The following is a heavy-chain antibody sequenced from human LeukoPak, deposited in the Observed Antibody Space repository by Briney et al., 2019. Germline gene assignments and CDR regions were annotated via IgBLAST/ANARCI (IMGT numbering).Heavy chain of an antibody. Sequence: SETLSLTCAVSGDSLSRYYWTWIRQPPGKGLEWLGEISPSGSPKYNPSLKSRATISVDTSKNQFSLRLTSVTAADTALYYCASVRHDPLEYYYYIDVWGKGTIVTVSS. CDR3: ASVRHDPLEYYYYIDV. J-gene: IGHJ6*03. D-gene: IGHD2/OR15-2a*01. CDR2: ISPSGSP. CDR1: GDSLSRYY. V-gene: IGHV4-34*01.